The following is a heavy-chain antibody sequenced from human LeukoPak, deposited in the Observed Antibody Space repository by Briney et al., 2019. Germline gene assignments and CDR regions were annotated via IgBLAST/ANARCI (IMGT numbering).Heavy chain of an antibody. Sequence: GGSLRLSCAASGFTFSSYWMNWVRQAPGKGLVWVSRINSDGSSISYADSVKGRFAISRDNAKSTVYLQMNSLRDEDTAVYYCARATLSKYYDFWSGYEDWFDPWGQGTLVTVSS. CDR1: GFTFSSYW. V-gene: IGHV3-74*01. CDR2: INSDGSSI. D-gene: IGHD3-3*01. CDR3: ARATLSKYYDFWSGYEDWFDP. J-gene: IGHJ5*02.